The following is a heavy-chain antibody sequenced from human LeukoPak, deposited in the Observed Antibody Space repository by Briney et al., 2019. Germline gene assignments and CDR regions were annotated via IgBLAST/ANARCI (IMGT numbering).Heavy chain of an antibody. CDR1: GFNFDAYA. CDR3: AKDKAGTIVWYGRWAIGLFDY. D-gene: IGHD6-13*01. CDR2: ISADGGST. V-gene: IGHV3-43*02. Sequence: GGSLRLSCAASGFNFDAYAMHWGRQAPGKGLQWISLISADGGSTYYADSVKGRFTISRDNSRNSPYLQMNSLTTEDTAFYYCAKDKAGTIVWYGRWAIGLFDYWGQGTLFTVSS. J-gene: IGHJ4*02.